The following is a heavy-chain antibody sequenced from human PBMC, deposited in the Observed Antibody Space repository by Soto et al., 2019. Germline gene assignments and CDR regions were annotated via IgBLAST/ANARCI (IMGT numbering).Heavy chain of an antibody. CDR1: GYSFPDYF. CDR3: ARGDPNWFDP. Sequence: ASVKVSCKASGYSFPDYFMHWVRQAPGQGLEWMGVIYTSGGSTYYSQKFQGRVTMTRDTSTSTVYMELSSLRSEDTAVYYCARGDPNWFDPWGQGTLVNVSS. V-gene: IGHV1-46*01. CDR2: IYTSGGST. J-gene: IGHJ5*02.